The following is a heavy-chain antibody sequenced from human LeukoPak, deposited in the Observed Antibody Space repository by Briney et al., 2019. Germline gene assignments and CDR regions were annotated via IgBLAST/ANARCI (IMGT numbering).Heavy chain of an antibody. J-gene: IGHJ4*02. CDR3: AREGLYCSGGSCYSWLDY. CDR2: ISAYNGNT. CDR1: GYSFTSSY. V-gene: IGHV1-18*04. D-gene: IGHD2-15*01. Sequence: GASVKVSCKASGYSFTSSYIHWVRQAPGQGLEWMGWISAYNGNTNYAQKLQGRVTMTTDTSTSTAYMELRSLRSDDTAVYYCAREGLYCSGGSCYSWLDYWGQGTLVTVSS.